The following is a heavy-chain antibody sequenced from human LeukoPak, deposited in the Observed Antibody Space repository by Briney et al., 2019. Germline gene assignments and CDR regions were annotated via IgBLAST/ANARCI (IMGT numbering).Heavy chain of an antibody. CDR1: GFTFSSYA. Sequence: PGRSLRLSCAASGFTFSSYAMHWVRQAPGKGLEWVAVISYDGSNKYYADSVKGRFTISRDNSKNTMYLQMNSLRAEDTAVYYCARDLYYYGSGSLPDYWGQGTLVTVSS. CDR2: ISYDGSNK. V-gene: IGHV3-30-3*01. D-gene: IGHD3-10*01. J-gene: IGHJ4*02. CDR3: ARDLYYYGSGSLPDY.